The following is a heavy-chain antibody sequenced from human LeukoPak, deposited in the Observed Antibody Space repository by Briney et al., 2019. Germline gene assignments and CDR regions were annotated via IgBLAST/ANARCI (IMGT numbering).Heavy chain of an antibody. J-gene: IGHJ6*02. V-gene: IGHV3-23*01. CDR2: ITTSGST. CDR1: GLTASHNVNNA. CDR3: AKAPVWNYYYGLDV. D-gene: IGHD2-21*01. Sequence: GGSLRLSCAASGLTASHNVNNAMSWVRHAPGKGLEWVSGITTSGSTYYADSVKGRYTISRENSNNTLYLHMDSLRAEDTAVYYCAKAPVWNYYYGLDVWGQGTTVTVSS.